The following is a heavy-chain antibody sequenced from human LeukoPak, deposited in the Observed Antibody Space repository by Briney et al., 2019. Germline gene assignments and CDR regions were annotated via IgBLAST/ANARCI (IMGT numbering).Heavy chain of an antibody. CDR1: GFTFDDYA. Sequence: GGSLRLSCAASGFTFDDYAMHWVRQAPGKGLEWVANVKQDASEKYYVDSVKGRFTISRDNAKNSLYLQMNSLRAEDTAVYYCARDALADYFDYWGQGTLVTVSS. J-gene: IGHJ4*02. D-gene: IGHD1-1*01. CDR2: VKQDASEK. V-gene: IGHV3-7*01. CDR3: ARDALADYFDY.